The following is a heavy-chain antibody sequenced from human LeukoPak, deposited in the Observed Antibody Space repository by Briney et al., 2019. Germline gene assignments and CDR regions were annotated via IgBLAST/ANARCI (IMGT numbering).Heavy chain of an antibody. CDR2: IYYGGST. J-gene: IGHJ4*02. CDR1: GGSISSGDFY. D-gene: IGHD3-16*02. Sequence: PSQTLSLTCTVSGGSISSGDFYWSWIRQHPGKGLEWIGYIYYGGSTYYNPSLKSRVTISVDTSKNQFSLKLSSVTAADTAVYYCARGNYVWGSYRYFPFDYWGQGTLVTVSS. V-gene: IGHV4-31*03. CDR3: ARGNYVWGSYRYFPFDY.